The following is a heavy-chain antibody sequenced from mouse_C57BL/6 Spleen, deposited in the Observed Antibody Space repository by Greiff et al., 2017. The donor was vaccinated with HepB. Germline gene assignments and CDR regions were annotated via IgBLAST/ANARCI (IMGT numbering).Heavy chain of an antibody. Sequence: QVQLQQPGAGLVRPGPSVKLSCKASGYTFTSYWMHWVKQRPGQGLEWIGVIDPSDSYTNYNQKFKGKATLTVDTSSSTAYMQLSSLTSEDSAVYYCARSQLVFDYWGQGTTLTVSS. J-gene: IGHJ2*01. CDR2: IDPSDSYT. V-gene: IGHV1-59*01. D-gene: IGHD4-1*02. CDR3: ARSQLVFDY. CDR1: GYTFTSYW.